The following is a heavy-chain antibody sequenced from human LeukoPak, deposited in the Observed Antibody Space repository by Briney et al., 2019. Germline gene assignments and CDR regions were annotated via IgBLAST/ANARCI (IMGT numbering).Heavy chain of an antibody. CDR3: ASLIYVGGLLDV. Sequence: PSETLSLTCTVSGDSISGSGYYWSWIRQPPGKGLEWIGEINHSGSTNYNPSLKSRVTISVDTSKNQFSLKLSSVTAADTAVYYCASLIYVGGLLDVWGQGTTVTVSS. V-gene: IGHV4-34*01. CDR2: INHSGST. D-gene: IGHD5-12*01. CDR1: GDSISGSGYY. J-gene: IGHJ6*02.